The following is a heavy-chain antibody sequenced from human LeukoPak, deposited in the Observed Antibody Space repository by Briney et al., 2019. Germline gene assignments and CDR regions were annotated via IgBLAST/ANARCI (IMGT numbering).Heavy chain of an antibody. CDR2: IYYSGST. J-gene: IGHJ4*02. Sequence: SETLSLTCTVSGGSISSYYWSWIRQPPGKGLEWIGYIYYSGSTNYNPSLKSRVTISVGTSENQFSLKLSSVTAADTAVYYCARFSDQIAIFGVVNYFLGDWGQGILVTVSS. CDR1: GGSISSYY. D-gene: IGHD3-3*01. V-gene: IGHV4-59*01. CDR3: ARFSDQIAIFGVVNYFLGD.